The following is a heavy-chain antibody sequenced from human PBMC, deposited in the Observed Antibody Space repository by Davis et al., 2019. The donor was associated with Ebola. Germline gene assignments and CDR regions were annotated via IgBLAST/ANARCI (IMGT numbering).Heavy chain of an antibody. CDR1: GFTFSSYA. D-gene: IGHD3-22*01. J-gene: IGHJ4*02. CDR3: ARKTYYYDSSGYEDY. Sequence: PGGSLRLSCAASGFTFSSYAMSWVRQAPGKGLEWVSAISGSGGSTYYADSVKGRFTISRDNAKNSLYLQMNSLRAEDTAVYYCARKTYYYDSSGYEDYWGQGTLVTVSS. V-gene: IGHV3-23*01. CDR2: ISGSGGST.